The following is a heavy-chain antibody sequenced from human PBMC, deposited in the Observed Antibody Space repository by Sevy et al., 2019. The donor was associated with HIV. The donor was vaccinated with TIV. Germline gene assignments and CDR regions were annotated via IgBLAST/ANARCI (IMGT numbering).Heavy chain of an antibody. CDR3: ASVGKGYYYFDY. Sequence: GGSLRLSCAASGFTFSEYYMSWIRQAPGKGLEWVSYISSGGGNIYYADSVKGRFTISRDNTKNPVFLQMNGLRAEDTALYYCASVGKGYYYFDYWGQGTLVTVSS. J-gene: IGHJ4*02. CDR1: GFTFSEYY. CDR2: ISSGGGNI. D-gene: IGHD2-15*01. V-gene: IGHV3-11*04.